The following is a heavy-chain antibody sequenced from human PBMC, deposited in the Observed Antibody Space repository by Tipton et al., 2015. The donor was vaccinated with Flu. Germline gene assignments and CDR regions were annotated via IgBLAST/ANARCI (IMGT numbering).Heavy chain of an antibody. J-gene: IGHJ2*01. CDR1: GGPISSSGDY. CDR3: ARMEWTVTTPRYFDL. V-gene: IGHV4-31*03. D-gene: IGHD4-17*01. Sequence: TLSLTCTVSGGPISSSGDYWSWIRQHPGKGLEWIGHIYYIGSTNYNPSLKSRVTISVDTSKNQFSLKLSSATAADTAVYYCARMEWTVTTPRYFDLWGRGTLVTVSS. CDR2: IYYIGST.